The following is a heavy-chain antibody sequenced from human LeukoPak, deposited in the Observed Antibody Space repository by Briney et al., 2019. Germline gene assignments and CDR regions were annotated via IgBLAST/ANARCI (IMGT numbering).Heavy chain of an antibody. J-gene: IGHJ4*02. CDR1: GFTFSSYG. CDR2: ISSSGTYI. V-gene: IGHV3-21*01. CDR3: AREQSYSEEIVVVNPPFDY. D-gene: IGHD2-21*01. Sequence: GGSLRLSCAASGFTFSSYGMNWVRQAPGKGLEWVSSISSSGTYIYFADSVKGRFTISRDNAKNSLYLQMNSLRAEDTALYYCAREQSYSEEIVVVNPPFDYWGQGTLVTVSS.